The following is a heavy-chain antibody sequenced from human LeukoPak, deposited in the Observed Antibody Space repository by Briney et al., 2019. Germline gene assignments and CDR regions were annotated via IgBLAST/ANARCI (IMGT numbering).Heavy chain of an antibody. CDR3: ARGSGSYRHPPGY. CDR1: GYTFTTYY. CDR2: INPSGGST. V-gene: IGHV1-46*01. D-gene: IGHD1-26*01. Sequence: ASVKVSCKAPGYTFTTYYMHWVRQAPGQGLEWMGIINPSGGSTNYAQKFQGRVTMTRDTSTSTVYMELSSLRSEDTAVYYCARGSGSYRHPPGYWGQGTLVTVSS. J-gene: IGHJ4*02.